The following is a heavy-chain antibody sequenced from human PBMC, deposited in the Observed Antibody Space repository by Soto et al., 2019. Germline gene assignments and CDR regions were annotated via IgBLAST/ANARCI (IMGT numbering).Heavy chain of an antibody. CDR2: IYYSGST. D-gene: IGHD5-18*01. Sequence: PSETLSLTCTVSGGSISSYYWSWIRQPPGKGLEWIGYIYYSGSTNYNPSLKSRVTISVDTSKNQFSLKLSSVTAADTAVYYCAKRGYSYGYRYWGQGTLVTVSS. V-gene: IGHV4-59*12. J-gene: IGHJ4*02. CDR1: GGSISSYY. CDR3: AKRGYSYGYRY.